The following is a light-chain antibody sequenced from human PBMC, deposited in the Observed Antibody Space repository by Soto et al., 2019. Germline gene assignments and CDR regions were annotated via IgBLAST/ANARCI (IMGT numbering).Light chain of an antibody. CDR3: QQYNSYPGT. J-gene: IGKJ1*01. V-gene: IGKV1-5*03. CDR2: KAS. CDR1: QSISSW. Sequence: DIQMTQSPSTLSASVGDRVTITCRASQSISSWLAWYQQKPGKAPNLLIYKASSLESGVPSRFSGSGSGTEFTLTISSLQPDDVATYYCQQYNSYPGTFGQGTKVDIK.